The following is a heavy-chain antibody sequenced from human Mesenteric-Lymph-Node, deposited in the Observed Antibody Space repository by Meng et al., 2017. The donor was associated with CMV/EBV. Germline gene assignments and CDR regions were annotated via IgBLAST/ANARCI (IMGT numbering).Heavy chain of an antibody. CDR3: ARDPSYSRSSYYGMDV. J-gene: IGHJ6*02. D-gene: IGHD6-6*01. V-gene: IGHV3-20*04. CDR1: GFTFDDYG. CDR2: INWNGGST. Sequence: GESLKISCAASGFTFDDYGMSWVRQAPGKGLEWVSGINWNGGSTGYADSVKGRFTISRDNAKKSLFLQMNSLRTEDTAVYYCARDPSYSRSSYYGMDVWGQGTTVTVSS.